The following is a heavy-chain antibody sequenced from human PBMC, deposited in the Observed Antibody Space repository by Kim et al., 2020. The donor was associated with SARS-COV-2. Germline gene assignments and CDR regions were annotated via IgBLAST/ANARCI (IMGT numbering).Heavy chain of an antibody. D-gene: IGHD3-10*01. CDR2: IVPNGAYT. CDR3: AKSGMFVPPYNFLLCF. Sequence: GGSLRLSCSTSGFIFSTCTMNWVRQAPGKGLEWVASIVPNGAYTVYADSVKGRFTISRDDSTDTLYLQMNSLRAEDTAIYYCAKSGMFVPPYNFLLCFWG. J-gene: IGHJ2*01. CDR1: GFIFSTCT. V-gene: IGHV3-23*01.